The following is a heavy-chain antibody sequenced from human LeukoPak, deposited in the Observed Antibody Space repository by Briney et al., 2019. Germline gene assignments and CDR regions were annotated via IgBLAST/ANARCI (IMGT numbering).Heavy chain of an antibody. Sequence: PSETLSLTCTVSGGSISSGSYYWSWIRQPAGKGLEWIGRIYTSGSTNYNPSLKSRVTISVDTSKNQFSLKLSSVTAADTAVYYCARDTRPLITIFGVVSSWFDPWGQGTLATVSS. V-gene: IGHV4-61*02. J-gene: IGHJ5*02. CDR1: GGSISSGSYY. CDR3: ARDTRPLITIFGVVSSWFDP. CDR2: IYTSGST. D-gene: IGHD3-3*01.